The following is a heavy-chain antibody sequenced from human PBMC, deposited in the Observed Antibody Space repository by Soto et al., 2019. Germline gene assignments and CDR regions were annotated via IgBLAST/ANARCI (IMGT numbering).Heavy chain of an antibody. D-gene: IGHD3-22*01. CDR3: ARDRRYYDSSGYYFDY. J-gene: IGHJ4*02. V-gene: IGHV3-53*01. Sequence: PGGSLRLSCAASGFTVSSNYMSWVRQAPGKGLEWVSVIYSGGSTYYADSVKGRFTISRDNSKNTLYLQMNSLRAEDTAVYYCARDRRYYDSSGYYFDYWGQGTLVPVSS. CDR2: IYSGGST. CDR1: GFTVSSNY.